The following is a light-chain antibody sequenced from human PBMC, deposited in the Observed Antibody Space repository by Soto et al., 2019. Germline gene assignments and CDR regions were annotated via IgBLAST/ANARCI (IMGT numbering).Light chain of an antibody. J-gene: IGLJ1*01. V-gene: IGLV2-18*02. Sequence: QSALTQPPSVSGSPGQSVIISCSGTSSDVGSYNRVSRYQQPPGTAPKLMIYEVSNRPSGVPDRFSGSKSGNTASLTISGLQAEDEADYYCSSFTSSSTHVFGTGTKVTVL. CDR1: SSDVGSYNR. CDR2: EVS. CDR3: SSFTSSSTHV.